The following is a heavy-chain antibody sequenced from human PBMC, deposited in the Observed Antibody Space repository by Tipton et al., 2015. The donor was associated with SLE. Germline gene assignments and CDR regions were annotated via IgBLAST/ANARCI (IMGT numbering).Heavy chain of an antibody. CDR2: IYYSGST. J-gene: IGHJ4*02. D-gene: IGHD3-10*01. CDR3: ARWIIDGSGSYYYFDY. V-gene: IGHV4-61*01. Sequence: LSLTCTVSGGSVSSGSYYWSWIRQPPGKGLEWIGYIYYSGSTNSNPSLKSRVTISVDTSKNQCSLTLRSVTAAATAVYYCARWIIDGSGSYYYFDYWGQGALVTVSS. CDR1: GGSVSSGSYY.